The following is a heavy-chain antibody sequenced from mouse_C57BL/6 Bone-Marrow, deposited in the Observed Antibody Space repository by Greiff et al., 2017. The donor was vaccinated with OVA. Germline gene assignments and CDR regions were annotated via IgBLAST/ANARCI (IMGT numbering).Heavy chain of an antibody. CDR2: IDPSDSYT. V-gene: IGHV1-69*01. J-gene: IGHJ3*01. CDR1: GYTFTSYW. CDR3: ASAWFAY. Sequence: QVQLQQPGAELVMPGASVKLSCKASGYTFTSYWMHWVKQRPGQGLEWIGEIDPSDSYTNYNQKFKGKSTLTVDKSSSTAYMQLSSLTSEDSAVYCCASAWFAYWGQGTLVTVSA.